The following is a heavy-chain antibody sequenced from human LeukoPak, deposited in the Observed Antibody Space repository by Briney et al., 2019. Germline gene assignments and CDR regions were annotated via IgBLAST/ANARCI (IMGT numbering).Heavy chain of an antibody. CDR2: INPNSGGT. CDR3: ASEPYIAAAGTGPFDP. CDR1: GYTFTGYY. J-gene: IGHJ5*02. V-gene: IGHV1-2*02. Sequence: APVKVSCKASGYTFTGYYMHWARQAPGQGLEWMGWINPNSGGTNYAQKFQGRVTMTRDTSISTAYMELSRLRSDDTAVYYCASEPYIAAAGTGPFDPWGQGTLVTVSS. D-gene: IGHD6-13*01.